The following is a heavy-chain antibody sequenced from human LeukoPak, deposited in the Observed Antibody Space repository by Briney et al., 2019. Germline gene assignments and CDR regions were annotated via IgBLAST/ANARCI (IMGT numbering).Heavy chain of an antibody. D-gene: IGHD5-12*01. CDR3: AKEIFSGLLYIDY. V-gene: IGHV3-23*01. Sequence: PGGSLRLSCAASGFTFSNAWMSWVRQAPGKGLEWVSAITDAVGSTHYADSVKGRFTISSDNSKNTVYLQMNSLRPEDMAVYYCAKEIFSGLLYIDYWGQGTLVTVSS. CDR1: GFTFSNAW. J-gene: IGHJ4*02. CDR2: ITDAVGST.